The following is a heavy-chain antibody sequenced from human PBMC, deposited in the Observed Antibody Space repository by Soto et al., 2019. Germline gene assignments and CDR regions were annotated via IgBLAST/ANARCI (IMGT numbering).Heavy chain of an antibody. J-gene: IGHJ4*02. D-gene: IGHD4-4*01. CDR1: GFTFNNYW. Sequence: EVQLVESGGGLVQPGGSLRVSCAVSGFTFNNYWMTWVRQAPGKGLEWVANIKGDGSETSYVDSVKGRFTISRDNAKNLLYLQMNSLRAEDTAVYYCAREAVTVPKNWDYWGQGTLVAVSS. CDR2: IKGDGSET. V-gene: IGHV3-7*01. CDR3: AREAVTVPKNWDY.